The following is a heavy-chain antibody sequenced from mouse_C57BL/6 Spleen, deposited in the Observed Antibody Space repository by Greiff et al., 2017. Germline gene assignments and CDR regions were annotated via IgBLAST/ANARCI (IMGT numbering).Heavy chain of an antibody. J-gene: IGHJ1*03. Sequence: EVHLVESGGGLVKPGGSLKLSCAASGFTFSDYGMHWVRQAPEKGLKWVAYISSGSSTIYYADTVKGRFTISRDTAKNTLFLQMTSLRSEDTAMYYCARVYYDYDGDWYFDVWGTGTTVTVSS. CDR3: ARVYYDYDGDWYFDV. CDR2: ISSGSSTI. CDR1: GFTFSDYG. D-gene: IGHD2-4*01. V-gene: IGHV5-17*01.